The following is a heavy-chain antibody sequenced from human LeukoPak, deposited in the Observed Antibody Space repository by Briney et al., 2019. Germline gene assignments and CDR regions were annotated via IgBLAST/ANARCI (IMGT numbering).Heavy chain of an antibody. Sequence: SETLSLTCVVYGGSFSGYYWSWIRQPPGKGLEWIGEINHSGSTNYNPSLKSRVTISVDTSKNQFSLKLSSVTAADTAVYYCARDFAGRLGELSSSSFDYWGQGTLVTVSS. CDR1: GGSFSGYY. V-gene: IGHV4-34*01. D-gene: IGHD3-16*02. J-gene: IGHJ4*02. CDR2: INHSGST. CDR3: ARDFAGRLGELSSSSFDY.